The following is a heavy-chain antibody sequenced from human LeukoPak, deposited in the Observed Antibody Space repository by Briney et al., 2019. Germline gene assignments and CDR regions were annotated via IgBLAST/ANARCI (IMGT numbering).Heavy chain of an antibody. J-gene: IGHJ6*02. V-gene: IGHV3-23*01. CDR3: TEHMMDSEYYGIDV. D-gene: IGHD2-21*01. CDR1: GFSFSSSA. CDR2: INARGGST. Sequence: QPGGSLRLSCPASGFSFSSSAMSWVRQAPRKGLQWVSTINARGGSTYYAVSVQGGFTISRENSKDTIHLQMKSLRAADTGVDHCTEHMMDSEYYGIDVWGQGTTVTVSS.